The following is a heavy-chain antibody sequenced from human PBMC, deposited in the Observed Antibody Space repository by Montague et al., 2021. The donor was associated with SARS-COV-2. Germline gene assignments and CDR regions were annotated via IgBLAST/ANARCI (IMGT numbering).Heavy chain of an antibody. CDR1: GGSISSSSYY. CDR2: IYYSGST. D-gene: IGHD3-22*01. Sequence: SETLSLTCTVSGGSISSSSYYWGWIRQPPGKGLEWIGSIYYSGSTYYNPSLKSRVTISVDTSKNQFSLKLSSVAAADTAVYYCASPTYYFGSSRSDAFDIWGQGTMVTVSS. J-gene: IGHJ3*02. CDR3: ASPTYYFGSSRSDAFDI. V-gene: IGHV4-39*01.